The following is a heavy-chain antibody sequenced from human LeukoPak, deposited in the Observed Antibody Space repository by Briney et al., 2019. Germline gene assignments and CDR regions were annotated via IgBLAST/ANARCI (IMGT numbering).Heavy chain of an antibody. V-gene: IGHV3-21*01. D-gene: IGHD3-16*02. CDR3: ARDPTYDYVWGSYRYGGDY. CDR1: GFTFSSYS. CDR2: ISSSSSYI. Sequence: GSLRLSCAASGFTFSSYSMNWVRQAPGKGLEWVPSISSSSSYIYYADSVKGRFTISRDNAKNSLYLQMNSLRAEDTAVYYCARDPTYDYVWGSYRYGGDYWGQGTLVTVSS. J-gene: IGHJ4*02.